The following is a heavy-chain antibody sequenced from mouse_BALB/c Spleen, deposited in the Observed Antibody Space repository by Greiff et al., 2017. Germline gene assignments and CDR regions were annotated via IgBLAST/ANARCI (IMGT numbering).Heavy chain of an antibody. D-gene: IGHD1-1*01. CDR2: IFPGTGTT. J-gene: IGHJ3*01. CDR3: ARGLLRSWFAD. V-gene: IGHV1S132*01. Sequence: QVQLQQSGAELVKPGASVKLSCKTSGYTFTSYWIQWVKQRPGQGLGWIGEIFPGTGTTYYNEKFKGKATLTIDTSSSTAYMQLSSLTSEDSAVYFCARGLLRSWFADWGQGTLVTVSA. CDR1: GYTFTSYW.